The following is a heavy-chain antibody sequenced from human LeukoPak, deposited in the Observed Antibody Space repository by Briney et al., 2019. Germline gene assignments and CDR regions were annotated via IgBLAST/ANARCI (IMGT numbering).Heavy chain of an antibody. D-gene: IGHD2-8*02. CDR2: INHSGST. CDR1: GGSFSGYY. CDR3: ARAIALSGGNWFDP. V-gene: IGHV4-34*01. J-gene: IGHJ5*02. Sequence: SETLSLTCAVYGGSFSGYYWSWIRQPPGKGLEWIGEINHSGSTNYNPSLKSRVTISVDTSKNQFSLKLSSVTAADTAMYYCARAIALSGGNWFDPWGQGTLVIVSS.